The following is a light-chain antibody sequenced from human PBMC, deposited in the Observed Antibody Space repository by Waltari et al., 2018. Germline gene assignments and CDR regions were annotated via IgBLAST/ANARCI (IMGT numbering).Light chain of an antibody. CDR1: SSNLGAGYD. V-gene: IGLV1-40*01. Sequence: QSGLPQPPSVSGAPGQRVTISCTGSSSNLGAGYDVHWYQLLPGTAPKLLIYGNSNRPSGVPDRFSGSKSGTSASLAITGLQAEDEAGYYCQSYDSSLSGSVFGGGTKLTVL. J-gene: IGLJ2*01. CDR2: GNS. CDR3: QSYDSSLSGSV.